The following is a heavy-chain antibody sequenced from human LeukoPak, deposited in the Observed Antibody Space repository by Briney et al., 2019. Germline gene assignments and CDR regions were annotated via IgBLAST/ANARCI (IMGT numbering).Heavy chain of an antibody. D-gene: IGHD3-3*01. J-gene: IGHJ6*04. CDR2: MNPNSGNT. V-gene: IGHV1-8*03. CDR1: GYTFSNYN. CDR3: ARGCPDFWSDYFGCMDV. Sequence: GASVKVSCKASGYTFSNYNINWVRQATGQGLEWMGWMNPNSGNTGYAEKFRGRVTITRNTSISTAYMVLSSLRSEDTAVYYCARGCPDFWSDYFGCMDVWGKGTTVTVSS.